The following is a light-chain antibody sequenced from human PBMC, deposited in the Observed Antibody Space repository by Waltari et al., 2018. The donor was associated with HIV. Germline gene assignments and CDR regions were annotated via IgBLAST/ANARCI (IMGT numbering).Light chain of an antibody. V-gene: IGLV2-14*01. Sequence: SALTPPASVSGSPGQSLTISCTGTSSDVGGYYSVSWYQTHPGKAPKLMSFEVSNRPSGVSNRFSGSKSVNTASLTISGLQAEDEADYYCSSYTTRSTPDPNWVFGGGTKLTVL. CDR2: EVS. CDR3: SSYTTRSTPDPNWV. CDR1: SSDVGGYYS. J-gene: IGLJ3*02.